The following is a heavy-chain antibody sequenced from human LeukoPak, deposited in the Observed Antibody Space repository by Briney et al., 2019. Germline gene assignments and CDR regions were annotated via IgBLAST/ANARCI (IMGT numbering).Heavy chain of an antibody. CDR2: INHSGST. J-gene: IGHJ4*02. D-gene: IGHD2-2*01. V-gene: IGHV4-34*01. CDR3: ARGRRAPRNRCPLLGYCSSTSCYFDY. Sequence: SETLSLTCAVYGGSFSGYYWSWIRQPPGKGLEWIGEINHSGSTNYNPSLKSRVTISVDTSKNQFSLKLSSVTAADTAVYYCARGRRAPRNRCPLLGYCSSTSCYFDYWGQGTLATVSS. CDR1: GGSFSGYY.